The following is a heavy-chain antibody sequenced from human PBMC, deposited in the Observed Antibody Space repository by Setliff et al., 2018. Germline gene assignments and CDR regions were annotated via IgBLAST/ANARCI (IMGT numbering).Heavy chain of an antibody. CDR3: ARMSGFLYMDV. D-gene: IGHD3-3*01. CDR1: GGSLSSYNY. V-gene: IGHV4-61*09. J-gene: IGHJ6*03. CDR2: IYTDGST. Sequence: SETLSLTCTVSGGSLSSYNYWSWIRQPAGKGLEWIGQIYTDGSTNYNPSLKSRVTISVDKSKNQFYLKLSSVTAADTAVYYCARMSGFLYMDVWGKGTPVTVSS.